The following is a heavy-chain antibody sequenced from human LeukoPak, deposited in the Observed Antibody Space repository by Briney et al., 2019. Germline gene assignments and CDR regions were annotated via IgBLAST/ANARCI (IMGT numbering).Heavy chain of an antibody. CDR2: IIPIFGTA. V-gene: IGHV1-69*13. D-gene: IGHD3-22*01. CDR3: ARGWDYDSGGRPTAYVY. CDR1: GGTFSSYA. Sequence: SVKVSCKASGGTFSSYAISWVRQAPGQGLEWMGGIIPIFGTANYAQKFQGRVTITADESTSTVYMELNSLKSEDTAVYYCARGWDYDSGGRPTAYVYWGQGTLVTVSS. J-gene: IGHJ4*02.